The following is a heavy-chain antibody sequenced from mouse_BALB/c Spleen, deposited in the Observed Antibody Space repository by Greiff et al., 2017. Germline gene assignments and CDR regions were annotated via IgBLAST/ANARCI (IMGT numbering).Heavy chain of an antibody. CDR1: GYSFTDYN. CDR2: IDPYNGGT. D-gene: IGHD2-10*02. J-gene: IGHJ4*01. V-gene: IGHV1S135*01. CDR3: ARRYGIYYYAMDD. Sequence: VQLQQSGPELVTPGASVKVSCKASGYSFTDYNMYWVKQSPGKSLEWIGYIDPYNGGTSYNQKFKGKATLTVDKSSSTVFMHLNSQTAEDSAVYDCARRYGIYYYAMDDWGQGTSVTVSS.